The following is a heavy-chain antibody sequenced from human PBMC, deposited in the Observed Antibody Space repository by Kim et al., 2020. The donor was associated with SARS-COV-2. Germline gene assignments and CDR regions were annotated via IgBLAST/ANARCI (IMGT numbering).Heavy chain of an antibody. J-gene: IGHJ4*02. Sequence: GTTIYYAKSVKRRLTISRDNAKHSLYLQINSLRAEDTAVYYCARDWYLDYWGQGTLVTVSS. CDR2: GTTI. V-gene: IGHV3-11*01. CDR3: ARDWYLDY.